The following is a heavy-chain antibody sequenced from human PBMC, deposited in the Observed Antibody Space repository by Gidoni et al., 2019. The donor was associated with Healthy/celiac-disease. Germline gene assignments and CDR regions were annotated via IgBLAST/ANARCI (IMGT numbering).Heavy chain of an antibody. D-gene: IGHD3-16*01. CDR2: ISWNSGSI. V-gene: IGHV3-9*01. CDR1: GFTFDDYA. CDR3: AKDSGGGWGFDGDFDY. Sequence: EVQLVESGGGLVQPGRSLRLSCAASGFTFDDYAMHWVRQAPGKGLEWVSGISWNSGSIGYADSVKGRFTISRDNAKNSLYLQMNSLRAEDTALYYCAKDSGGGWGFDGDFDYWGQGTLVTVSS. J-gene: IGHJ4*02.